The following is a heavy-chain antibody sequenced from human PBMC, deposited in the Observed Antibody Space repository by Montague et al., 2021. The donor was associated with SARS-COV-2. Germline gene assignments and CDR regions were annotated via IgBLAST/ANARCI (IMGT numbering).Heavy chain of an antibody. CDR1: GGSITRNYY. V-gene: IGHV4-39*01. CDR3: ARPLVRGVPKAFDI. J-gene: IGHJ3*02. D-gene: IGHD3-10*01. CDR2: IYYSGTT. Sequence: SETLSTCTVSGGSITRNYYWGWIRQPPGKGLEWVGNIYYSGTTFINPSLESRVTISVDASKNQFSLNLTSVTAADTAVYYCARPLVRGVPKAFDIWGQGALVIVSS.